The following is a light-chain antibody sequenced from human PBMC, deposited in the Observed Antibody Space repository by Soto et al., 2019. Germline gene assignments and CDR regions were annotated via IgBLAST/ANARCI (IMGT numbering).Light chain of an antibody. CDR1: QSVSSN. CDR3: QQYNNWPAWT. J-gene: IGKJ1*01. CDR2: GAS. Sequence: EIVMTQSPATLSVSPGERATLSCRASQSVSSNLAWYQQKPGQAPRLLIYGASTRATGIPARFSGSGSGTEFTLIISSLQSVDFEVYYCQQYNNWPAWTFGQGPEVEIK. V-gene: IGKV3-15*01.